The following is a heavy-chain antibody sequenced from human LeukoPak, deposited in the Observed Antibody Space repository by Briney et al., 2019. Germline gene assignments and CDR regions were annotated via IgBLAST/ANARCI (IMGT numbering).Heavy chain of an antibody. J-gene: IGHJ6*02. D-gene: IGHD4-11*01. CDR3: ARESPLTSSPFYYYYGMDV. CDR1: GGSFRGYY. V-gene: IGHV4-34*01. Sequence: SETLSLTCAVYGGSFRGYYWSWIRPPPGEGLEWIGEINHSGSTNYNPSLKSRVTISVDTSKNQFSLKLSSVTAADTAVYYCARESPLTSSPFYYYYGMDVWGQGTTVTVSS. CDR2: INHSGST.